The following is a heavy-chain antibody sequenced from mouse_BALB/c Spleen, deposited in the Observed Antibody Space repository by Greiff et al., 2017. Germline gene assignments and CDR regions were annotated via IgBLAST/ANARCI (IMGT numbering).Heavy chain of an antibody. J-gene: IGHJ1*01. CDR2: IYPGSGST. D-gene: IGHD2-3*01. V-gene: IGHV1S22*01. CDR1: GYTFTSYW. CDR3: TRGGYCWDFDV. Sequence: LQQPGSELARPGASVKLSCKASGYTFTSYWMHWVKQRHGQGLEWIGNIYPGSGSTNYDEKFKSKGTLTVDTSSSTAYMHLSSLTSEDSAVYYCTRGGYCWDFDVWGAGTTVTVSS.